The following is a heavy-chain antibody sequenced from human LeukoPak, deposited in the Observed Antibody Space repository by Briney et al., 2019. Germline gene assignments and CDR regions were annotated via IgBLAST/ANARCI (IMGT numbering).Heavy chain of an antibody. V-gene: IGHV4-39*01. D-gene: IGHD6-19*01. J-gene: IGHJ4*02. CDR3: AKSIAVAGFAGGRTFDY. CDR2: IYYSGST. Sequence: PSETLSLTCTVSGGSISSSSYYWGWIRQPQGKGLEWIVTIYYSGSTYYNPSLKSRVTISVDTSKNRFSLKLSSVTAADTAVYYCAKSIAVAGFAGGRTFDYWGQGILVTVSS. CDR1: GGSISSSSYY.